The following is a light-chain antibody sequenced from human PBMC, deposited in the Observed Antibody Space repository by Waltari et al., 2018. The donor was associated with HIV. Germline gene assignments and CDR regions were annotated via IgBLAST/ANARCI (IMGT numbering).Light chain of an antibody. CDR3: TSYISSSTPV. CDR2: EVT. J-gene: IGLJ2*01. Sequence: QSALTQPASVSGSPGQSLTISCDLTDYEYVSWYQRHPGKAPKVIIYEVTNRPSGLSNRFSGSKSGNTATLTISGLQPEDEADYFCTSYISSSTPVFGRGTKVTVL. CDR1: DLTDYEY. V-gene: IGLV2-14*01.